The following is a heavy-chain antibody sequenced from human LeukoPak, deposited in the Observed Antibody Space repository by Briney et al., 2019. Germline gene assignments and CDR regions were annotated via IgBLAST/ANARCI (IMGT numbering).Heavy chain of an antibody. CDR1: GYSFTSYW. J-gene: IGHJ4*02. CDR3: ASALNCSGGSCYFLFDY. V-gene: IGHV5-51*01. D-gene: IGHD2-15*01. CDR2: IYPGDSDT. Sequence: GESLKISCKGSGYSFTSYWIGWVRQMPGKGLEWMGIIYPGDSDTRYSPSFQGQVTISADKSISTAYLQWSSLKASDTAMYYCASALNCSGGSCYFLFDYWGQGTLVTVSS.